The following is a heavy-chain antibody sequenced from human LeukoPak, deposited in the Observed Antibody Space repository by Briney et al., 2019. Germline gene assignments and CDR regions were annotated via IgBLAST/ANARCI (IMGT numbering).Heavy chain of an antibody. CDR3: ARGFSGFWEFDF. V-gene: IGHV4-34*01. J-gene: IGHJ4*02. CDR2: VNFTGNTETGTT. D-gene: IGHD3-3*01. Sequence: PSETLSLTCAVSGGSFSSYSWNWIRQLPGAGLEWIAEVNFTGNTETGTTSYSPSLESRVTISADTSTNQLSLHLRSATVADTGVYFCARGFSGFWEFDFWGQGTLVTVSS. CDR1: GGSFSSYS.